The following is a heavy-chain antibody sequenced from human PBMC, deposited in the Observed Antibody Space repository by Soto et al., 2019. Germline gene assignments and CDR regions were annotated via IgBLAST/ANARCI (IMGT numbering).Heavy chain of an antibody. D-gene: IGHD3-10*01. V-gene: IGHV3-23*01. CDR3: AKDFENYYGSGSYI. J-gene: IGHJ4*02. CDR2: ISGSGGST. CDR1: GFTFSSYA. Sequence: GGSLGLSCAASGFTFSSYAMSWVRQAPGKGLEWVSAISGSGGSTYYADSVKGRFTISRDNSKNTLYLQMNSLRAEDTAVYYCAKDFENYYGSGSYIWGQGTLVTVSS.